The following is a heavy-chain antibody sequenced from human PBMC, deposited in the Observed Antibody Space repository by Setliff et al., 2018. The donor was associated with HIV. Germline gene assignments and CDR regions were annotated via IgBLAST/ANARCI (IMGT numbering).Heavy chain of an antibody. CDR3: AREGDCSGGSCYYYYGMDV. CDR1: GGTFSSYA. D-gene: IGHD2-15*01. J-gene: IGHJ6*02. CDR2: IIPIFGTA. V-gene: IGHV1-69*05. Sequence: SVKVSCKASGGTFSSYAISWVRQAPGQGLEWMGGIIPIFGTANYAQKFQGRVTITTDESTSTAYMELSSLRSEDTAVYYCAREGDCSGGSCYYYYGMDVWVPETLLVTVSS.